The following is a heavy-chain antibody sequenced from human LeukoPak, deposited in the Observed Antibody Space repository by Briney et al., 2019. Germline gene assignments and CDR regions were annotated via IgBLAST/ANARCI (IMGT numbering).Heavy chain of an antibody. V-gene: IGHV4-30-4*08. D-gene: IGHD3-9*01. CDR2: IYYSGST. CDR3: ARAGLLRYFDWRDNWFDP. Sequence: PSQTLSLTCTVSGGSISSGGYYWSWIRQHPGKGLEWIGYIYYSGSTYYNPSLKSRVTISVDTSKNQFSLKLSSVTAADTAVYYCARAGLLRYFDWRDNWFDPWGQGTLVTVSS. CDR1: GGSISSGGYY. J-gene: IGHJ5*02.